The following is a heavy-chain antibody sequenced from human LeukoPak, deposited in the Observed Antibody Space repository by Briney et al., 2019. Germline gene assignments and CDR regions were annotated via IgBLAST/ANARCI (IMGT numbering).Heavy chain of an antibody. Sequence: GGSLRLSYAASGCPFSIYWMTWVRQAPGKGLEWVANINQGGSGKYYVDSVKGRFTISRDNAKNPLYLQINSLRAEDTAVYFCARDRVTNSYAYSGLDVWGQGTTVSVSS. V-gene: IGHV3-7*03. D-gene: IGHD3-10*01. J-gene: IGHJ6*02. CDR2: INQGGSGK. CDR3: ARDRVTNSYAYSGLDV. CDR1: GCPFSIYW.